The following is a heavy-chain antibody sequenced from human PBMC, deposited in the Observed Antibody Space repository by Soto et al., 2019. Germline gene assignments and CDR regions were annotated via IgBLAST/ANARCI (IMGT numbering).Heavy chain of an antibody. Sequence: QVQLVQSGAEVKKPGASVKVSCEASGYTFTSYSIHWVRQAPGQRLEWMGWINAGNGNTKYSQKFQGRVTIARDTPESTAYRELSSLRPKDTPLYYWARGHVFWSNFCFDSGGQETLVPVSS. D-gene: IGHD3-3*01. CDR3: ARGHVFWSNFCFDS. CDR1: GYTFTSYS. CDR2: INAGNGNT. J-gene: IGHJ4*02. V-gene: IGHV1-3*01.